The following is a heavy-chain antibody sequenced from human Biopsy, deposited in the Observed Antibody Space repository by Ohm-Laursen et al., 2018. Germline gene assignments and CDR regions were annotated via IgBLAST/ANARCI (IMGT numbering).Heavy chain of an antibody. J-gene: IGHJ4*02. CDR3: ARDRWPHVTLLGLVVFDF. Sequence: SVKVSCKSSGYTFTNYGISWVRQAPGQGLEWMGWISPYNGDTDYAQKLQGRVTMTTDTTTSTAYMDLRSLRSDDTAVYYCARDRWPHVTLLGLVVFDFWGQGTLVIVSS. CDR2: ISPYNGDT. CDR1: GYTFTNYG. V-gene: IGHV1-18*01. D-gene: IGHD3-3*01.